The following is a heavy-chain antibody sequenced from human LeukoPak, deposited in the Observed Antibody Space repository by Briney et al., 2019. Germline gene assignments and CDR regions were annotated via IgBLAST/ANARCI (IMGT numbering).Heavy chain of an antibody. J-gene: IGHJ4*02. V-gene: IGHV3-23*01. CDR2: ISGSGGST. D-gene: IGHD3-3*01. Sequence: GGSLRLSCAASGFTFSNYVMNWVRQAPGKGLEWVSAISGSGGSTYYADSVKGRFTISRDNSKNTLFLQMNSLRAEDTAVYYCAKGSRDGSISVFGVIFFFDYWGQGTLVTVSS. CDR1: GFTFSNYV. CDR3: AKGSRDGSISVFGVIFFFDY.